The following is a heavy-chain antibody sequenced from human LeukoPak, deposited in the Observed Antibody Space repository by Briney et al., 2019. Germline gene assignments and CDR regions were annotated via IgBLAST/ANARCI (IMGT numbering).Heavy chain of an antibody. V-gene: IGHV4-39*01. CDR2: TYYTGST. D-gene: IGHD3-9*01. Sequence: PSETLSLTCAVSGGSVISSLKYWGWIRQPPGKGLEWIGNTYYTGSTYSNPTLKSRLTMSVDTSKNQFSLKLSSVTAADTAVYYCARLTKGRYFDYIFDFWGQGTLLTVSS. J-gene: IGHJ4*02. CDR3: ARLTKGRYFDYIFDF. CDR1: GGSVISSLKY.